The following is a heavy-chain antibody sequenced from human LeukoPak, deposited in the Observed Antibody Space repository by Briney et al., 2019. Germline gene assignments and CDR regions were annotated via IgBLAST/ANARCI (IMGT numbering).Heavy chain of an antibody. CDR3: ARRLSTYSSSPYFDY. CDR1: GGSISSSSYY. Sequence: SETLSLTCTVSGGSISSSSYYWSWTRQPPGKGLEWIGSIYYSGGTYYNPSLKSRVTISVDTSKNQFSLKLSSVTAADTAVYYCARRLSTYSSSPYFDYWGQGTLVTVSS. D-gene: IGHD6-6*01. V-gene: IGHV4-39*01. CDR2: IYYSGGT. J-gene: IGHJ4*02.